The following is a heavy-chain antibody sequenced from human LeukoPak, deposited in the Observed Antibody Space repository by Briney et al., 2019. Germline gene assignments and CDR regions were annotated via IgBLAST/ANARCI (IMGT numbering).Heavy chain of an antibody. J-gene: IGHJ4*02. CDR1: GFRFSSSK. V-gene: IGHV3-23*01. CDR3: AKDLRNGDNYGFLDY. Sequence: GGSLRLSCAASGFRFSSSKMNWVRQTPDKGLEWVASISSSGGRTYYADSAKGRFTVSRDNSKNTLYLQMDSLRVEDTAIYYCAKDLRNGDNYGFLDYWGQGTLVTVPS. D-gene: IGHD4/OR15-4a*01. CDR2: ISSSGGRT.